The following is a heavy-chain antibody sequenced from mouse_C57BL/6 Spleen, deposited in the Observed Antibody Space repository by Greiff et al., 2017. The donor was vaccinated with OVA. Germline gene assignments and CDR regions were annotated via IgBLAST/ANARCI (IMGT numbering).Heavy chain of an antibody. CDR2: IDPEDGET. D-gene: IGHD1-1*02. Sequence: VQLQQSGAELVRPGASVKLSCTASGFNIKDYYMHWVKQRPEQGLEWIGRIDPEDGETEYAPKFQGKATMTADPSSNTAYLQLSSLTSEDTAVYYCTTQGMRRGGWGGQGTTLTVSS. J-gene: IGHJ2*01. CDR3: TTQGMRRGGW. CDR1: GFNIKDYY. V-gene: IGHV14-1*01.